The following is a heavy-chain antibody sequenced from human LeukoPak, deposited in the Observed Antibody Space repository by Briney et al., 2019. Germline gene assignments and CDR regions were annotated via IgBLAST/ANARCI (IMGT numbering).Heavy chain of an antibody. V-gene: IGHV3-74*01. CDR2: ISTDGSST. CDR3: AKPKSVKVILFDY. Sequence: GGSLRLSCAASGFTFSSYWMHWVRQAPGKGLVWVSRISTDGSSTSYADFVKGRFTISRDNAKNTLFLQMNSLRAEDTAVYYCAKPKSVKVILFDYWGQGTLVTVSS. J-gene: IGHJ4*02. D-gene: IGHD3-22*01. CDR1: GFTFSSYW.